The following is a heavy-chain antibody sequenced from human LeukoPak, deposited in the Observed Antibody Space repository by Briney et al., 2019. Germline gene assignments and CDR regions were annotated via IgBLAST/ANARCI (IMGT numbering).Heavy chain of an antibody. CDR2: IYPSNGDT. D-gene: IGHD1-1*01. V-gene: IGHV1-46*01. J-gene: IGHJ4*02. Sequence: ASVKVSCKASGYTFTYHYIHLVRQAPGRELEWMGIIYPSNGDTNYAQRFQGRVTMTRDTSTRTVYMEPSSLASEHTAGYYCARESDVGKDFDCWGQGTLVTVSS. CDR3: ARESDVGKDFDC. CDR1: GYTFTYHY.